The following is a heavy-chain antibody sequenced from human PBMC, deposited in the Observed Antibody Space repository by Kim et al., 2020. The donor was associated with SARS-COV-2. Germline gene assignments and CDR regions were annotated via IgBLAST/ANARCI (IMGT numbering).Heavy chain of an antibody. J-gene: IGHJ4*02. V-gene: IGHV3-23*01. CDR3: ANPLGLFSGSRILTFSGIEN. CDR1: GFTFSSYA. Sequence: GGSLRLSCAASGFTFSSYAMSWVRQAPGKGLEWVSAISGSGGSTYYADSVKGRFTISRDNSKNTLYLQMNSLRAEDTAVYYCANPLGLFSGSRILTFSGIENWGQGTLVTVSS. CDR2: ISGSGGST. D-gene: IGHD3-10*01.